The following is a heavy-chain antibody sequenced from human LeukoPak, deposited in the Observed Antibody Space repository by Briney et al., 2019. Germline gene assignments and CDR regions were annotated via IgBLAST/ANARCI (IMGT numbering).Heavy chain of an antibody. CDR2: LYDGGST. V-gene: IGHV4-39*01. J-gene: IGHJ4*02. CDR3: ARHFTGNCYRGFDY. Sequence: SDTLPLTHTVSGGYISRGSYYWGWLRQPPGKALEWIGSLYDGGSTYYNPSLKSRVTISVDTSKNQFSLKMNSVTAADTSVYSCARHFTGNCYRGFDYWGQGTLVTVSS. D-gene: IGHD1-1*01. CDR1: GGYISRGSYY.